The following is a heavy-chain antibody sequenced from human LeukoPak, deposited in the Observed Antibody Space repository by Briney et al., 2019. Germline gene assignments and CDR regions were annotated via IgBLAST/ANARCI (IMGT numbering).Heavy chain of an antibody. V-gene: IGHV4-61*02. J-gene: IGHJ5*02. CDR3: ARDVVTAKRINWFDP. CDR1: GGSISSGSNY. CDR2: IYTSGST. D-gene: IGHD2-21*02. Sequence: SETLSLTCTVSGGSISSGSNYWSWIRQPAGKGLEWIGRIYTSGSTNYNPSLKSRVTISVDTSKNQFSLKLSSVTAADTAVYYCARDVVTAKRINWFDPWGQGTLVTVSS.